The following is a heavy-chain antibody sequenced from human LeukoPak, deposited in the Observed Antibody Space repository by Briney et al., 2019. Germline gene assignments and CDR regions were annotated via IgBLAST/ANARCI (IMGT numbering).Heavy chain of an antibody. J-gene: IGHJ3*02. CDR3: ARDQPYHPAAFDI. D-gene: IGHD1-14*01. CDR1: GFTFSSYS. CDR2: ISSSSSYI. V-gene: IGHV3-21*01. Sequence: GGSLRLSCAASGFTFSSYSMNWVRQAPGKGLEWVSSISSSSSYIYYADSVKGRFTISRDNAKNSLYLQMNSLRAEDTAVYYCARDQPYHPAAFDIWGQGTMVTVSS.